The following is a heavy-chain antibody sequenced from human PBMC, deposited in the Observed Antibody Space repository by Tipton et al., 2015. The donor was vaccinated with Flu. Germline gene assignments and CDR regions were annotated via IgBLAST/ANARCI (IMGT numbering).Heavy chain of an antibody. V-gene: IGHV1-8*01. CDR3: ARALIDGSPLDV. D-gene: IGHD3-22*01. J-gene: IGHJ6*02. CDR1: GYTFTNYD. CDR2: MSPNSGNT. Sequence: QLVQSGAEVKKPGASVTVSCKASGYTFTNYDIHWVRQATGQGLEWMGWMSPNSGNTGYAQKFPCRVTMTRSTSISTAYMDLSGLSSEDTAVYYCARALIDGSPLDVWDQGP.